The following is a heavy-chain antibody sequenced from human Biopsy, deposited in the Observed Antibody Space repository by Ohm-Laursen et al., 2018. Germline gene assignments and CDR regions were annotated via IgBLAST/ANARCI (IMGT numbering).Heavy chain of an antibody. J-gene: IGHJ6*02. CDR1: SGSISGYY. CDR2: VYSSGST. D-gene: IGHD5-18*01. V-gene: IGHV4-59*08. CDR3: ARGIAVVRSLDV. Sequence: GTLSLTWPVSSGSISGYYWTWIRQAPGKGLEFIGYVYSSGSTNYNPSLKSRATISLDTSRNQVSLRLSSVTAADTAVYYCARGIAVVRSLDVGAQGTTVAVSS.